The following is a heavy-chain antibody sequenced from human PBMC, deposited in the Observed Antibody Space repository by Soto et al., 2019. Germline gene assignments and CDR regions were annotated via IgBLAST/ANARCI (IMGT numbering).Heavy chain of an antibody. CDR1: GGTFSSYT. CDR2: IIPILGIA. CDR3: ARTYYYDRSGYYRAPKDF. J-gene: IGHJ6*02. D-gene: IGHD3-22*01. V-gene: IGHV1-69*02. Sequence: SVKVSCKASGGTFSSYTISWVRQAPGQGLEWMGRIIPILGIANYAQKSQGRVTITADKSTSTAYMELSSLRSEDTAVYYCARTYYYDRSGYYRAPKDFWGPVTTVTVS.